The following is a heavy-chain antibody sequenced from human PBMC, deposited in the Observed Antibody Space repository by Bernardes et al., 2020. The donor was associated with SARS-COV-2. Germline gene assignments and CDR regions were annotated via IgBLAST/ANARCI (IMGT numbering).Heavy chain of an antibody. CDR2: ISGSGNT. V-gene: IGHV3-23*01. J-gene: IGHJ4*02. Sequence: GGSLRLSCAAPRFTFGDYAMNWVRQAPGEGLEWVSTISGSGNTYYADSVKGRFTISRDNPKNTLYLQMNSLRVEDTAVYYCAKDRGYSGSYQFDYWGQGTLVTVSS. D-gene: IGHD1-26*01. CDR3: AKDRGYSGSYQFDY. CDR1: RFTFGDYA.